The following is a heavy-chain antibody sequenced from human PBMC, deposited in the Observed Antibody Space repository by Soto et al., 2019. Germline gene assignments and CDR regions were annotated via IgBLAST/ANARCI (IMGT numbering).Heavy chain of an antibody. V-gene: IGHV3-23*01. J-gene: IGHJ6*03. CDR1: GFTFSSYA. CDR3: AKDTGYDFWSGYYYYYYYMDV. D-gene: IGHD3-3*01. CDR2: ISGSGGST. Sequence: GGSLRLSCAASGFTFSSYAMSWVRQAPGKGLEWVSAISGSGGSTYYADSVKGRFTISRDNSKNTLYLQMNSLRAEDTAVYYCAKDTGYDFWSGYYYYYYYMDVWGKGTTVTVSS.